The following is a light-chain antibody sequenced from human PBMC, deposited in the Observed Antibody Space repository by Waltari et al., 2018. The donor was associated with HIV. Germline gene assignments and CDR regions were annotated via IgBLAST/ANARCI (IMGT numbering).Light chain of an antibody. J-gene: IGKJ5*01. CDR3: QHRSNRPL. Sequence: EIVLTQSPATLSLPPRERATLSCRASQSVSNYLAWYQQKPGQAPGLLIFDASNRAAGIAARFSGSGSGTDFTLTISSLEPEDFAVYYCQHRSNRPLFGQGTRLEIK. CDR1: QSVSNY. V-gene: IGKV3-11*01. CDR2: DAS.